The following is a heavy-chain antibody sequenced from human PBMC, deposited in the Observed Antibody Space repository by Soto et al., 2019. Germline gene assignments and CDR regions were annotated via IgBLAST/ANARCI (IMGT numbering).Heavy chain of an antibody. CDR3: ARAVGSSWQTVDY. CDR2: IWYDGSNK. Sequence: GGSLRLSCAASGFTFSSYGMHWVRQAPGKGLEWVAVIWYDGSNKYYADSVKGRFTISRDNSKNTLYLQMNSLRAEDTAVYYCARAVGSSWQTVDYWGQGTLVTVSS. CDR1: GFTFSSYG. V-gene: IGHV3-33*01. J-gene: IGHJ4*02. D-gene: IGHD6-13*01.